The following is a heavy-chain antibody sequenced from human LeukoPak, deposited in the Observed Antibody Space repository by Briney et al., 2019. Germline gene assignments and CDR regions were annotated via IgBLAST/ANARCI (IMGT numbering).Heavy chain of an antibody. CDR1: GYTFTSYA. CDR3: ARGGTMIVVVITYDAFDI. J-gene: IGHJ3*02. CDR2: INAGNGNT. D-gene: IGHD3-22*01. V-gene: IGHV1-3*01. Sequence: ASVKVSCKASGYTFTSYAMHWVRQAPGQRLEWMGWINAGNGNTKYSQKFQGRVTITADESTSTAYMELSSLRSEDTAVYCCARGGTMIVVVITYDAFDIWGQGTMVTVSS.